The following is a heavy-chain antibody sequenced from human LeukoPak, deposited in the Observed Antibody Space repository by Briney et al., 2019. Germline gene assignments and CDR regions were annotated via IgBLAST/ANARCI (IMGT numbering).Heavy chain of an antibody. CDR1: GYTFTSYG. CDR2: ISAYNGNT. D-gene: IGHD3-22*01. CDR3: ARDSSGYLGQGYFDY. J-gene: IGHJ4*02. Sequence: ASVTVSCKASGYTFTSYGISWVRQAPGQGLEWMGWISAYNGNTNYAQKLQGRVTMTTDTSTSTAYMELRSLRSDDTAVYYCARDSSGYLGQGYFDYWGQGTLVTASS. V-gene: IGHV1-18*01.